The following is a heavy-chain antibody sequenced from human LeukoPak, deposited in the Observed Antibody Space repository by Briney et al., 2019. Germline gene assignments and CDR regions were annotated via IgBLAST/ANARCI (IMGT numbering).Heavy chain of an antibody. J-gene: IGHJ6*03. CDR2: ISGSGANT. D-gene: IGHD1-7*01. Sequence: PGRSLRLSCAASGFTFSGYAMSWVRQAPGKGLEWVSAISGSGANTYSVGSVKGRFTISRDNSKNTLFLQMNSLRAEDTAVYYCAKDRLELHDYYMAVWGKGTTVTVSS. CDR3: AKDRLELHDYYMAV. CDR1: GFTFSGYA. V-gene: IGHV3-23*01.